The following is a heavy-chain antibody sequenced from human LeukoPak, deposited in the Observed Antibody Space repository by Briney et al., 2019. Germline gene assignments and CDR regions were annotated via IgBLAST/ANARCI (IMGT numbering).Heavy chain of an antibody. V-gene: IGHV1-69*01. D-gene: IGHD2-2*01. Sequence: SVKVSCKASGGTFSSYAISWVRQAPGQGLEWMGGIIPIFGTANYAQKFQGRVTITADESTSTAYMELSSLRSEDTAVYYCAGYRSSTSCYDFDYWGQGTLVTVSS. J-gene: IGHJ4*02. CDR3: AGYRSSTSCYDFDY. CDR2: IIPIFGTA. CDR1: GGTFSSYA.